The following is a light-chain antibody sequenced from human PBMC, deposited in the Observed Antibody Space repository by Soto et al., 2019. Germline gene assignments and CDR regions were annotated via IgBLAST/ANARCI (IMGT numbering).Light chain of an antibody. CDR1: QSISDW. Sequence: DIQMTQSPSTPSASVGDRVTITCRASQSISDWLAWFQQKPGKAPKLMIYDASSLESGVPSRFSGSGSGTEFTLTINSLQPEDFATYYCQQHNSSPWKFGQGTKVDIK. J-gene: IGKJ1*01. CDR3: QQHNSSPWK. CDR2: DAS. V-gene: IGKV1-5*01.